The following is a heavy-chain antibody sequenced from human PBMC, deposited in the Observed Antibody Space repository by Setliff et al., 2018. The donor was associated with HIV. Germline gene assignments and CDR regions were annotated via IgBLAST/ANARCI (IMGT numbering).Heavy chain of an antibody. CDR3: ARSSLSVRIYDY. D-gene: IGHD3-10*02. CDR1: GFIFSDHY. V-gene: IGHV3-72*01. J-gene: IGHJ4*02. Sequence: SLRLSCVASGFIFSDHYMDWVRQAPGKGLEWVGRIRNKANGYTREYDASLRGRFTILRDDSENTLYLQMDSLQIEDTAVYFCARSSLSVRIYDYWGQGTLVTVSS. CDR2: IRNKANGYTR.